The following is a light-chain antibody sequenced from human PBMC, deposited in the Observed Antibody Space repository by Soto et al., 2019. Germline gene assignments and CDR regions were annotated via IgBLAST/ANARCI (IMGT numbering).Light chain of an antibody. CDR1: SSNVGSNS. V-gene: IGLV1-44*01. CDR2: RDH. J-gene: IGLJ3*02. Sequence: QSVLTQSPSASGTAGQGITISCSGGSSNVGSNSVNWYQQVPGTAPKVLIYRDHQRPSRVPDRFSGSKSGTSASLAISGLQSEDEAEYYCASWDDSLNAVLFGGGTKLTVL. CDR3: ASWDDSLNAVL.